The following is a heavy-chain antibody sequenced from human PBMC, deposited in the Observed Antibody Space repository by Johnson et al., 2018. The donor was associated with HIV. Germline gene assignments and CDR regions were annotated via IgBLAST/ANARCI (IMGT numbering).Heavy chain of an antibody. CDR1: GFTFSDFY. J-gene: IGHJ3*02. CDR3: AKDVYSGSFDSAFDI. Sequence: QVQLVESGGGLVKPGGSLRLSCAVSGFTFSDFYMSWIRQAPGKGLEWVSYISSSGGTIYYADSVKGRFTISRDNAKNSLYLQMNRLRADDTAVYYCAKDVYSGSFDSAFDIWGQGTMVTVSS. V-gene: IGHV3-11*04. D-gene: IGHD1-26*01. CDR2: ISSSGGTI.